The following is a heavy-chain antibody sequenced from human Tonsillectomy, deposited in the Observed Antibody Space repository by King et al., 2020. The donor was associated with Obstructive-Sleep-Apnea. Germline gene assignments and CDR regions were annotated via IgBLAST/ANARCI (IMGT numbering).Heavy chain of an antibody. CDR3: ARGYCGGACPTGGYYYYGMDV. V-gene: IGHV4-61*01. D-gene: IGHD2-21*02. CDR2: IYYSGST. J-gene: IGHJ6*02. Sequence: VQLQESGPGLVKPSETLSLTCTVSGGSVSSGSYYWSWIRQPPGKGLEWIGYIYYSGSTNYNPSLKSRVTISVDTSKNQFSLKLSSVTAADPAVYYCARGYCGGACPTGGYYYYGMDVWGQGTTVTVSS. CDR1: GGSVSSGSYY.